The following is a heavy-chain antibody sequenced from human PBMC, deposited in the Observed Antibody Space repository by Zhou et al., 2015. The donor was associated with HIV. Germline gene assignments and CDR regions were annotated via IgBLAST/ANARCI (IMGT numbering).Heavy chain of an antibody. CDR2: IIPILGIA. CDR3: ARAVPGPYCGGDCPTHYYYYYGMDV. V-gene: IGHV1-69*02. Sequence: QVQLVQSGAEVKKPGSSVKVSCKASGGTFSSYTISWVRQAPGQGLEWMGRIIPILGIANYAQKFQGRVTITADKSTSTAYMELSSLRSEDTAVYYCARAVPGPYCGGDCPTHYYYYYGMDVWGQGP. CDR1: GGTFSSYT. J-gene: IGHJ6*02. D-gene: IGHD2-21*02.